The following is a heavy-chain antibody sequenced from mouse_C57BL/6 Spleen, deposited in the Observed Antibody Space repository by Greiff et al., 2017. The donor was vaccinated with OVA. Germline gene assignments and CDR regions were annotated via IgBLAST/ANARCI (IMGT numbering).Heavy chain of an antibody. V-gene: IGHV6-6*01. CDR2: IRNKANNHAT. Sequence: EVKLEESGGGLVQPGGSMKLSCAASGFTFSDAWMDWVRQSPEKGLEWVAEIRNKANNHATYYAESVKGRFTISRDDSKSSVYLQMNSLRAEDTGIYYCTRPPIYYYGSSYGWYFDVWGTGTTVTVSS. J-gene: IGHJ1*03. CDR3: TRPPIYYYGSSYGWYFDV. D-gene: IGHD1-1*01. CDR1: GFTFSDAW.